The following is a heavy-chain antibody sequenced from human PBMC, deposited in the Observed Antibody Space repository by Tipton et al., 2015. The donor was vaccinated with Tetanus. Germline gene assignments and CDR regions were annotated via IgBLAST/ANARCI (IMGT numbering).Heavy chain of an antibody. CDR3: ATGLTFDY. Sequence: SLRLSCAASGFAFSNFWMNWVRQAPGKGLEWVSSISSTSRYIYYADSLKGRVTISSDNAKNSVSLLMESLRAEDTAIYYCATGLTFDYWGQGALVTVSS. CDR1: GFAFSNFW. J-gene: IGHJ4*02. CDR2: ISSTSRYI. D-gene: IGHD3-10*01. V-gene: IGHV3-21*01.